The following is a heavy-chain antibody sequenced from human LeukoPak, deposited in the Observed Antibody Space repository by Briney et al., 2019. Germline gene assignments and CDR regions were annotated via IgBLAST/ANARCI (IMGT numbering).Heavy chain of an antibody. Sequence: PSETLSLTCTVSGGSISSSSYYWGWIRQPPGKGLEWIGSIYYSGSTYYNPSLKSRVTISVDTSKNQFSPKLSSVTAADTAVYYCATDAEYGDYGAYWYFDLWGRGTLVTVSS. V-gene: IGHV4-39*01. CDR3: ATDAEYGDYGAYWYFDL. J-gene: IGHJ2*01. CDR1: GGSISSSSYY. D-gene: IGHD4-17*01. CDR2: IYYSGST.